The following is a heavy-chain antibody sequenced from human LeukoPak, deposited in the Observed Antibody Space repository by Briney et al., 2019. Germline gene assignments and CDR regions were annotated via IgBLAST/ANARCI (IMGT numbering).Heavy chain of an antibody. J-gene: IGHJ4*02. Sequence: PSETLSLTCTVSCGSINRYYWRWLRQPAGKGLDWIGRIYSSGSTNYNHSLKSRVTISVDTSTKEFSLKLNSVSAAGTAVYYCSRDTPTVTTNDYWGQGTLVTVSS. CDR2: IYSSGST. CDR3: SRDTPTVTTNDY. CDR1: CGSINRYY. D-gene: IGHD4-17*01. V-gene: IGHV4-4*07.